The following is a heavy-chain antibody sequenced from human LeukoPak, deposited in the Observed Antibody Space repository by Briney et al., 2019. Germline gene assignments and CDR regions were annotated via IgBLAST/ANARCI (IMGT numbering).Heavy chain of an antibody. D-gene: IGHD3-10*01. J-gene: IGHJ4*02. Sequence: SETLSLTCAVYGGSFSGYYWSWIRQPPGKGLEWIGEINHSGSTNYNPSLKSRVTISVDTSKNQFSLKLCSVTAADTAVYYCARGPRPLMVRGVPIDYWGQGTLVTVSS. CDR2: INHSGST. CDR1: GGSFSGYY. CDR3: ARGPRPLMVRGVPIDY. V-gene: IGHV4-34*01.